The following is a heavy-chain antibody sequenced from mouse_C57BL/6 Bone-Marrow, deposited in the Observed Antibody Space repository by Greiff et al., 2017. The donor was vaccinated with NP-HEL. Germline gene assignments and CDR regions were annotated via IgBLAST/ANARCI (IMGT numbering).Heavy chain of an antibody. CDR2: IDPENGDT. CDR1: GFNIKDDY. Sequence: VQLQQSGAELVRPGASVKLSCTASGFNIKDDYMHWVKQRPEQGLEWIGWIDPENGDTAYASKFQGKATITADTSSNTAYLQLSSLTSEDTAVYYCTTSAYYSNYLDYWGQGTTLTVSS. CDR3: TTSAYYSNYLDY. D-gene: IGHD2-5*01. J-gene: IGHJ2*01. V-gene: IGHV14-4*01.